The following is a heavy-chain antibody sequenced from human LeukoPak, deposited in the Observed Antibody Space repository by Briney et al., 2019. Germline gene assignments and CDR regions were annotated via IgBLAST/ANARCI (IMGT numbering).Heavy chain of an antibody. CDR3: AKAAVATGYHYTYYMDV. Sequence: PGGSLRLSCATSGFTFTNYGMHWVRQAPGKGLEWVAFIRYDETKEFYADSVKGRFTASRDNSKSTLYLQMNSLRPEDTGVYCCAKAAVATGYHYTYYMDVWGKGTTVTIS. J-gene: IGHJ6*03. CDR2: IRYDETKE. D-gene: IGHD1-1*01. CDR1: GFTFTNYG. V-gene: IGHV3-30*02.